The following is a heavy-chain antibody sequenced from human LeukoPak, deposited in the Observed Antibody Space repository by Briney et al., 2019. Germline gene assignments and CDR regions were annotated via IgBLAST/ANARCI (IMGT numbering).Heavy chain of an antibody. D-gene: IGHD3-3*01. Sequence: GSLRLSCAASGFTFSSYAMSWVRQAPGKGLEWVSAISGSGGSTYYADSVKGRFTISRDNSKNTLYLQMNSLRAEDTAVYYCAKDHRRITIFGVATWGAFDIWSQGTMVTVSS. CDR2: ISGSGGST. CDR1: GFTFSSYA. CDR3: AKDHRRITIFGVATWGAFDI. J-gene: IGHJ3*02. V-gene: IGHV3-23*01.